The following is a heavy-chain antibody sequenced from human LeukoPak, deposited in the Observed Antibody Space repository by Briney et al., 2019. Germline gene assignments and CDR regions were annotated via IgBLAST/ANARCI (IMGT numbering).Heavy chain of an antibody. Sequence: GGSLRLSCAASGFTFSSYEMDWVRQAPGKGLEWVSYISSSGSTIYYADSVKGRFTISRDNAKNSLYLQMNSLKTEDTAVYYCTTEGITMIIVGLYFDYWGQGTLVTVSS. CDR1: GFTFSSYE. CDR2: ISSSGSTI. D-gene: IGHD3-22*01. J-gene: IGHJ4*02. V-gene: IGHV3-48*03. CDR3: TTEGITMIIVGLYFDY.